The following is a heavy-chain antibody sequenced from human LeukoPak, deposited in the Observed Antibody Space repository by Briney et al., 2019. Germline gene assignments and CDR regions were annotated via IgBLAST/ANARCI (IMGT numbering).Heavy chain of an antibody. CDR1: GFTFSSYA. D-gene: IGHD2-2*01. Sequence: GGSLRLSCAASGFTFSSYAMHWVRQAPGKGLEWVAVISYDGSNKYYADSVKGRFTISRDNSKNTLYLQMNSLRAEDTAVYYGARDPKIVVVPAASKVWFDPWGQGTLVTVSS. V-gene: IGHV3-30-3*01. CDR3: ARDPKIVVVPAASKVWFDP. J-gene: IGHJ5*02. CDR2: ISYDGSNK.